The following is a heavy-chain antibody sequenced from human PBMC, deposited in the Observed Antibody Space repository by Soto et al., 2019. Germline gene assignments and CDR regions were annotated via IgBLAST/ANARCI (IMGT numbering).Heavy chain of an antibody. V-gene: IGHV1-2*04. J-gene: IGHJ3*02. CDR1: GYTFTGYY. Sequence: ASVKVSCKASGYTFTGYYMHWVQQAPGQGLEWMGWINPNSGGTNYAQKFQGWVTMTRDTSISTAYMELSRLRSDDTAVYYCARDLELDSSGYVSAAFDIWG. CDR3: ARDLELDSSGYVSAAFDI. CDR2: INPNSGGT. D-gene: IGHD3-22*01.